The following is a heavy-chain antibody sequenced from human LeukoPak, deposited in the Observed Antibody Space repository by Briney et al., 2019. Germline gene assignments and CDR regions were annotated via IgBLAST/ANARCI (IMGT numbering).Heavy chain of an antibody. CDR1: GFSLSTSGMR. CDR3: ASYRNDTFDI. CDR2: IDWDDDK. V-gene: IGHV2-70*04. Sequence: ESGPTLVNPTQTLTLTCTFSGFSLSTSGMRVSWIRQPPGKALEWLARIDWDDDKFYSTSLKTRLTISKDTSKNQVVLTMTNMDPVDTATYHCASYRNDTFDIWGQGTMVTVSS. D-gene: IGHD5-18*01. J-gene: IGHJ3*02.